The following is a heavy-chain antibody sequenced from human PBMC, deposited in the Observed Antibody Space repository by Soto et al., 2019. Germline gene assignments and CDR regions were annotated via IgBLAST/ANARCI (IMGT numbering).Heavy chain of an antibody. J-gene: IGHJ4*02. CDR1: GYTFTSYY. Sequence: ASVKVSCKASGYTFTSYYMHWVRQAPGQGLEWMGIINPSGGSTSYAQKFQGRVTMTRDTSTSTVYMELSSLRSEDTAVYYCARGTEWPVVTATFHYWGQGTLVTVSS. CDR3: ARGTEWPVVTATFHY. V-gene: IGHV1-46*01. D-gene: IGHD2-21*02. CDR2: INPSGGST.